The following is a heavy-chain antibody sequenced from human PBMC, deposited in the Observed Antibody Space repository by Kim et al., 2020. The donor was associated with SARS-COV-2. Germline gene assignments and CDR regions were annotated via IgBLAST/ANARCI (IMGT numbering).Heavy chain of an antibody. D-gene: IGHD1-26*01. CDR2: INPSGGST. Sequence: ASVKVSCKASGYTFTSYYMRWVRQAPGQGLEWMGIINPSGGSTSYAQKFQGRVTMTRDTSTSTVYMELSSLRSEDTAVYYCARSISRGSYYGKKYYYYYGMDVWGQGTTVTVSS. V-gene: IGHV1-46*01. J-gene: IGHJ6*02. CDR1: GYTFTSYY. CDR3: ARSISRGSYYGKKYYYYYGMDV.